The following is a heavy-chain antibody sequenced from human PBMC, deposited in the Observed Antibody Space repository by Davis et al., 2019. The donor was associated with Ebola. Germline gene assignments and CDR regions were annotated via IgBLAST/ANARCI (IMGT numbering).Heavy chain of an antibody. V-gene: IGHV4-61*01. Sequence: MPSETLSLTCTVSGGSVSSGSYYWSWIRQPPGKGLEWIGYIYYSGSTSYNPSLKSRVTISVDTSKNQFSLKLSSVTAADTAVYYCAREYSGYDYYYYGMDVWGQGTTVTVSS. J-gene: IGHJ6*02. CDR2: IYYSGST. CDR1: GGSVSSGSYY. CDR3: AREYSGYDYYYYGMDV. D-gene: IGHD5-12*01.